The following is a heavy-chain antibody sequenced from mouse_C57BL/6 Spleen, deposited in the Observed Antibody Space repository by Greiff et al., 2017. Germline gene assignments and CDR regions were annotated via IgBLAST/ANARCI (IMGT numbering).Heavy chain of an antibody. J-gene: IGHJ4*01. CDR2: INPSTGGT. CDR1: GYSFTGYY. V-gene: IGHV1-42*01. D-gene: IGHD2-5*01. Sequence: VQLQQSGPELVKPGASVTISCKASGYSFTGYYMNWVKQSPEKSLEWIGEINPSTGGTNYNQKLKAKATVTVDKSSITADRQLKILTSEDSAGYDFAKGYSNPYYAMDDWGQVTSVTVSS. CDR3: AKGYSNPYYAMDD.